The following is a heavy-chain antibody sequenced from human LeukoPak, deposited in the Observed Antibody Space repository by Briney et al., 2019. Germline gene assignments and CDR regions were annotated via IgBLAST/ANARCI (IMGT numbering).Heavy chain of an antibody. Sequence: GGSLRLSCAASGVPFSKVWMSWVRQAPGKGLEWVGRIKTSGATTDYAAPVKGRFTISRDDSKNTLYLQMNSLKTEDTAVYYCTKIPNYGKFFDYWGQGTLVTVSS. D-gene: IGHD4-17*01. CDR3: TKIPNYGKFFDY. CDR2: IKTSGATT. J-gene: IGHJ4*02. CDR1: GVPFSKVW. V-gene: IGHV3-15*01.